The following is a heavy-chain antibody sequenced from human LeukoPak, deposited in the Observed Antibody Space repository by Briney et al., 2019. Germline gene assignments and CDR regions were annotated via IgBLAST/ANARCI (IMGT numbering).Heavy chain of an antibody. CDR3: ARGGMVRGVTQSYYYYGMDA. D-gene: IGHD3-10*01. CDR2: IKQDGSEK. CDR1: GFTFSSYW. V-gene: IGHV3-7*01. Sequence: PGGSLRLSCAASGFTFSSYWMSWVRQAPGKGLEWVANIKQDGSEKYYVDSVKGRFTISRDNAKNSLYLQMNSLRAEDTAVYYCARGGMVRGVTQSYYYYGMDAWGQGTTVTVSS. J-gene: IGHJ6*02.